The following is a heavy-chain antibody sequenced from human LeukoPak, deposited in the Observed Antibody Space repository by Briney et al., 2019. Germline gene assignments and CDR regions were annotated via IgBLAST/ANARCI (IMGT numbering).Heavy chain of an antibody. CDR1: GGSISSGDYY. CDR2: IYYSGST. J-gene: IGHJ4*02. D-gene: IGHD3-3*01. Sequence: PSETLSLTCTVSGGSISSGDYYWRWLRQPPGKGLEWLGYIYYSGSTYYNPSLKSRVTISVDTSKNQFSLKLSSVTAADTAVYYCARTYYDFWSGYYGPWYFDYWGQGTLVTVSS. CDR3: ARTYYDFWSGYYGPWYFDY. V-gene: IGHV4-30-4*08.